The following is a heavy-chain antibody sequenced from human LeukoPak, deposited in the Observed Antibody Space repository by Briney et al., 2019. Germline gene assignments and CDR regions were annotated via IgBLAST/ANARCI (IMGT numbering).Heavy chain of an antibody. D-gene: IGHD3-10*01. V-gene: IGHV3-23*01. CDR1: GFTLSSYA. CDR2: INDSGGST. J-gene: IGHJ4*02. Sequence: GGSLRLSCAASGFTLSSYAMSWVRQAPGKGLEWVSTINDSGGSTYSADSVRGRFTISRDNSKSTLSLQMNSLRAEDTAVYFCAKGTPPHYYGSGSFYTAFDHWGQGTLVTVSS. CDR3: AKGTPPHYYGSGSFYTAFDH.